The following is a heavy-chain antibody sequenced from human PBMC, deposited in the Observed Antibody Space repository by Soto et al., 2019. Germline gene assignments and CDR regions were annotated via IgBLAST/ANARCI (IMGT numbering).Heavy chain of an antibody. Sequence: KPSETLSLTCAVYGGSFSGYYWSWIRQPPGKGLEWIGEINHSGSTNYNPSLKSRVTISVDTSKNQFSLKLSSVTAADTAVYYCARRYILTGYYPDYWGQGTLVTVSS. D-gene: IGHD3-9*01. CDR3: ARRYILTGYYPDY. V-gene: IGHV4-34*01. CDR2: INHSGST. CDR1: GGSFSGYY. J-gene: IGHJ4*02.